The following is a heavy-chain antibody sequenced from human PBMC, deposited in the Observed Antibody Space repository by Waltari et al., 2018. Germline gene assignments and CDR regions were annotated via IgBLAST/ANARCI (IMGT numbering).Heavy chain of an antibody. J-gene: IGHJ4*02. D-gene: IGHD3-16*02. CDR2: IYYTGNT. V-gene: IGHV4-59*01. CDR3: IRGDRILSPGN. Sequence: QVQLQESGPGLVKPSETLSLTCTVSGVSIRSSYWSWIRQPPGKGLEWIGYIYYTGNTRYHPSLGSRATISLDTSENQFSLKLSSVTAADTAVYYCIRGDRILSPGNWGQGTQVTVSS. CDR1: GVSIRSSY.